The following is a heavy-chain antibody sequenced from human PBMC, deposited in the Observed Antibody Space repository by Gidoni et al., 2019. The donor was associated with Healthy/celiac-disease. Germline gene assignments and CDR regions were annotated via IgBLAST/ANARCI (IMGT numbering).Heavy chain of an antibody. CDR2: IWYDGSNK. Sequence: AASGFTFSSYGMNWVRQAPGKGREWVAVIWYDGSNKYYADSVKVRFTISRDNSTNTLYLQMTSLRAEDTAVYYCARSGYYYDSSGYLHDAFDIWGQGTMVTVSS. J-gene: IGHJ3*02. CDR1: GFTFSSYG. D-gene: IGHD3-22*01. CDR3: ARSGYYYDSSGYLHDAFDI. V-gene: IGHV3-33*01.